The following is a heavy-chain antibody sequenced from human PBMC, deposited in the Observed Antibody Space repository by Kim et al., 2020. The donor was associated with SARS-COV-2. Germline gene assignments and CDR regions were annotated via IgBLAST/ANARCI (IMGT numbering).Heavy chain of an antibody. CDR2: IYYSGST. D-gene: IGHD6-19*01. V-gene: IGHV4-39*07. Sequence: SETLSLTCTVSGGSISSSSYYWGWIRQPPGKGLEWIGSIYYSGSTYYNPSLKSRVTISVDTSKNQFSLKLSSVTAADTAVYYCARVVAVAGLDYWGQGT. CDR1: GGSISSSSYY. J-gene: IGHJ4*02. CDR3: ARVVAVAGLDY.